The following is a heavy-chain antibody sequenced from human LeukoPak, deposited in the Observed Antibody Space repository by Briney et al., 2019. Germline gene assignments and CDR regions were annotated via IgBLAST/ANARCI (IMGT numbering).Heavy chain of an antibody. CDR2: IYYSGST. CDR3: ARVDRVGAHDY. D-gene: IGHD1-26*01. V-gene: IGHV4-59*01. J-gene: IGHJ4*02. Sequence: ASETLSLTCTVSGGSISSYYWSWIRQPPGKGLEWIGYIYYSGSTNYNPSLKSRVTISVDTSKNQFSLKLSSVTAADTAVYYCARVDRVGAHDYWGQGTLVTVSS. CDR1: GGSISSYY.